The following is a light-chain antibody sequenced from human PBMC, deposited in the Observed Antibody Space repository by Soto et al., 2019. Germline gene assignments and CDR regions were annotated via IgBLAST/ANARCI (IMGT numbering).Light chain of an antibody. V-gene: IGKV1-39*01. CDR3: QQSYSTPLT. CDR1: YNIRNS. CDR2: ASS. Sequence: DIRMTQSPSSLSASVGDRVTITCRANYNIRNSLNWYQQKPREAPKLLIYASSSLESGVPSRFSGSASGTDFTLTINSLQPEDFATYYCQQSYSTPLTFGQGTKVEIK. J-gene: IGKJ1*01.